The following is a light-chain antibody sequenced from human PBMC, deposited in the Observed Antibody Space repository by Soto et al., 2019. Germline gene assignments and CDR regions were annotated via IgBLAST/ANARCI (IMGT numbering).Light chain of an antibody. CDR2: SDN. J-gene: IGLJ7*01. V-gene: IGLV1-47*01. CDR1: SSNIGNNF. Sequence: QSVLTQPPSVSGTPGQRVTISCSGSSSNIGNNFVYWYQRLPGAAPTLVVYSDNQRPSGVPVRFSGSKSGTSASLAISGLRSEDEAAYYCATWDDSLSGFVVFGGGTQLTVL. CDR3: ATWDDSLSGFVV.